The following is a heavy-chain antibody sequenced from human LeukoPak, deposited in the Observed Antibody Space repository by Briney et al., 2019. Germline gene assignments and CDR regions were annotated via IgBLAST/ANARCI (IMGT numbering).Heavy chain of an antibody. CDR1: GGTFSSYA. V-gene: IGHV1-69*13. J-gene: IGHJ6*02. CDR2: IIPIFGTA. CDR3: ARGYCSGGSCYSDYYYGMDV. Sequence: SVKVSCKASGGTFSSYAISWVRQAPGQGLEWMGGIIPIFGTANYAQKFQGRVTITADESTSTAYMELSSLRSEDTAVYYCARGYCSGGSCYSDYYYGMDVWGQGTTVTVSS. D-gene: IGHD2-15*01.